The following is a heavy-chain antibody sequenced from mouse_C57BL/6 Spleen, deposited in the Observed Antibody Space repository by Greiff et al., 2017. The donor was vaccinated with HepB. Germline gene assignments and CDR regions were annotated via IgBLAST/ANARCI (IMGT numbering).Heavy chain of an antibody. V-gene: IGHV1-81*01. J-gene: IGHJ4*01. CDR3: ARYYGDYYAMDY. CDR1: GYTFTSYG. CDR2: IYPRSGNT. Sequence: VQLMESGAELARPGASVKLSCKASGYTFTSYGISWVKQRTGQGLEWIGEIYPRSGNTYYNEKFKGKATLTADKSSSTAYMELRSLTSEDSAVYFCARYYGDYYAMDYWGQGTSVTVSS. D-gene: IGHD1-1*02.